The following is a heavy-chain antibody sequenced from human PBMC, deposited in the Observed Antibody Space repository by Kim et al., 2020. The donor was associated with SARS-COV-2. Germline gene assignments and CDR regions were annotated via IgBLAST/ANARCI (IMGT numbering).Heavy chain of an antibody. CDR2: VNHSGNT. D-gene: IGHD2-2*01. V-gene: IGHV4-34*01. Sequence: SETLSLTCDVSGASLTGYYWSWIRQPPGKGLEWIGEVNHSGNTSYIPSLKSRVTISVDSSKKQLSLRLTSVTAADTAVYYCALYCSRISCHYAFDLWGPGTSVTVSS. CDR1: GASLTGYY. CDR3: ALYCSRISCHYAFDL. J-gene: IGHJ3*01.